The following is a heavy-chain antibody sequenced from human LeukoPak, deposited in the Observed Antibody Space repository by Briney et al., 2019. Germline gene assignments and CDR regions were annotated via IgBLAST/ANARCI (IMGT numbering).Heavy chain of an antibody. CDR2: IRGDGRFT. D-gene: IGHD6-25*01. CDR3: ATERFDGFDM. V-gene: IGHV3-74*01. J-gene: IGHJ3*02. Sequence: GGSLRFSCAASGFIFPNYVMSWVRQAPGKGLAYVSGIRGDGRFTSYADSVKGRFTISRDNAKNTLYLQMSSLRVEDTAVYYCATERFDGFDMWGQGTMVTVSS. CDR1: GFIFPNYV.